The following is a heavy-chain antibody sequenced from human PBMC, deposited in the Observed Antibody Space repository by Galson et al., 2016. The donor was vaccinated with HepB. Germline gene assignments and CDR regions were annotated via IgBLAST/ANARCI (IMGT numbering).Heavy chain of an antibody. Sequence: SVKVSCKASGYSSTSYGIGWVRQAPGQGLEWMGWISAYNRNTKYAQKFQGRVTMTTDTSTSTAYMELRSLRYDDTAVYYCARPLNYDDSSGYTFDIWGQGTMVTVSS. D-gene: IGHD3-22*01. J-gene: IGHJ3*02. V-gene: IGHV1-18*01. CDR3: ARPLNYDDSSGYTFDI. CDR1: GYSSTSYG. CDR2: ISAYNRNT.